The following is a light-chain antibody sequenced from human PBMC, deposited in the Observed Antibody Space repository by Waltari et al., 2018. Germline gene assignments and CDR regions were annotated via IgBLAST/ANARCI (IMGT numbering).Light chain of an antibody. CDR2: GNT. J-gene: IGLJ3*02. CDR3: QSFDSSLSASV. CDR1: SSNFGANYD. V-gene: IGLV1-40*01. Sequence: QSVLTQPPSMSGAPGQNVTIPCTGGSSNFGANYDVHWYQQFPGTAPKLLIFGNTNRPSGVPGRFSGSRSGTSASLAIAGLQSEDEAVYYCQSFDSSLSASVFGGGTKLTVL.